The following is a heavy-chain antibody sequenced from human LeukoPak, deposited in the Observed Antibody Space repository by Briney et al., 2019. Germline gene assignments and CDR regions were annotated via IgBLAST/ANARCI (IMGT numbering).Heavy chain of an antibody. CDR3: ARGYSTWSLDY. CDR1: GGPISSGSYY. J-gene: IGHJ4*02. Sequence: PSETLSLTCTVSGGPISSGSYYWSWIRQPAGKGLEWIGRIYTSGSTNYNPSLKSRVTISVDTPKNQFSLELSSVTAADTAVYYCARGYSTWSLDYWGQGTLVTVSS. V-gene: IGHV4-61*02. CDR2: IYTSGST. D-gene: IGHD6-13*01.